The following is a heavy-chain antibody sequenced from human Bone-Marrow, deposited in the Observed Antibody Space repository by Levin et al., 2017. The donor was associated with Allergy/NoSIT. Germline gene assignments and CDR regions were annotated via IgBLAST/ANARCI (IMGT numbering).Heavy chain of an antibody. Sequence: SVKVSCKASGGTFSSYAISWVRQAPGQGLEWMGGIIPIFGTANYAQKFQGRVTITADKSTSTAYMVLSSLRSEDTAVYYRARDGQQLLQGRGFEPWGQGTLVTVSS. J-gene: IGHJ5*02. V-gene: IGHV1-69*06. CDR2: IIPIFGTA. D-gene: IGHD6-13*01. CDR1: GGTFSSYA. CDR3: ARDGQQLLQGRGFEP.